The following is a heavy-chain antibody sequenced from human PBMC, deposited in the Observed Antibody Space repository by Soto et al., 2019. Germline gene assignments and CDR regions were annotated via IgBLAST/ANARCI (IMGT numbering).Heavy chain of an antibody. CDR1: GGSISSNYR. Sequence: SETLSLTCAVSGGSISSNYRFSWVRQPPGKGLEWIGEVYHSGSTIYNPSLKSRVTMSVDKSKNQFSLKLSSVTAADTAVYYCASRRDGYPYLAYWGQGT. J-gene: IGHJ4*02. V-gene: IGHV4-4*02. CDR3: ASRRDGYPYLAY. CDR2: VYHSGST. D-gene: IGHD5-12*01.